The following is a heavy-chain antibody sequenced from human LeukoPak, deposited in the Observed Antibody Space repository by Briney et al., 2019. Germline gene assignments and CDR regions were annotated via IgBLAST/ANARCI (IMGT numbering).Heavy chain of an antibody. CDR2: IYPGDSDT. CDR1: GYSFTSYW. D-gene: IGHD3-22*01. J-gene: IGHJ3*02. V-gene: IGHV5-51*03. Sequence: KPGESLKISCKGSGYSFTSYWIGWVRQMPGKGLEWMGIIYPGDSDTRYSPSFQGQVTISADKSISTAYLQWSSLKASDTAMYYCARVGVGGYYDSSGYLDAFDIWGQGTMATVSS. CDR3: ARVGVGGYYDSSGYLDAFDI.